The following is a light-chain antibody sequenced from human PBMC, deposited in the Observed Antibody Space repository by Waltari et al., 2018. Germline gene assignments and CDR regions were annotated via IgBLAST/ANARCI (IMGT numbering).Light chain of an antibody. CDR3: QHYKNFPLT. CDR1: EDINTW. J-gene: IGKJ4*01. CDR2: DAA. V-gene: IGKV1-5*01. Sequence: DVQMTQSPSTLSASVGDRVTITCRAREDINTWLAWYQQKPGKAPKLRSSDAASLKSGVPSRFSGSGSGTDFTLTITSMQPDDFATYYCQHYKNFPLTFGGGTNVEV.